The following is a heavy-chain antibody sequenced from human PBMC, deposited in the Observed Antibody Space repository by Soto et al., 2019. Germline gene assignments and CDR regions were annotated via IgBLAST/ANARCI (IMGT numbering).Heavy chain of an antibody. V-gene: IGHV4-30-4*01. CDR2: IYYSGST. D-gene: IGHD2-15*01. CDR1: GGSISSGDYY. CDR3: ARNREGGTSELGY. J-gene: IGHJ4*02. Sequence: QVQLQESGPGLVKPSQTLSLTCTVSGGSISSGDYYWSWIRQPPGKGLEWIGYIYYSGSTYYNPSLKSRVTLSVDTSKNQFSLKLSSVTAADTDVYYCARNREGGTSELGYWGQGTLVTVSS.